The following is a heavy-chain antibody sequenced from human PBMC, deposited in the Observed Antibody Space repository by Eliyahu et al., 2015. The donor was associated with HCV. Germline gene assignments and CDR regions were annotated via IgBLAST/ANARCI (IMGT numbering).Heavy chain of an antibody. CDR2: IIPIFGTA. CDR3: ARASGPRTTVTVQSHYYYYYGMDV. D-gene: IGHD4-11*01. Sequence: QVQLVQSGAEVKKPGSSVKVSCKASGGTFSSYAISWVRQAPGQGLEWMGGIIPIFGTANYAQKFQGRVTITADESTSTAYMELSSLRSEDTAVYYCARASGPRTTVTVQSHYYYYYGMDVWGQGTTVTVSS. CDR1: GGTFSSYA. V-gene: IGHV1-69*01. J-gene: IGHJ6*02.